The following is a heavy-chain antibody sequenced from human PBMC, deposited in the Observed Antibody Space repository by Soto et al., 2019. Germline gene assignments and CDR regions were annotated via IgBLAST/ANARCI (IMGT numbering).Heavy chain of an antibody. CDR2: ISYTGTS. Sequence: QVQLQESGPGLVKPSETLSLTCTVSGGSIRNNYWSWIRQPPGKGLEWVGYISYTGTSKYNPSLKSRVTISVDSSKNQFSLKLDSVTAADTAVYYCARLGGYYQAFDNWGQGTLVTVSS. CDR1: GGSIRNNY. D-gene: IGHD3-3*01. CDR3: ARLGGYYQAFDN. V-gene: IGHV4-59*08. J-gene: IGHJ4*02.